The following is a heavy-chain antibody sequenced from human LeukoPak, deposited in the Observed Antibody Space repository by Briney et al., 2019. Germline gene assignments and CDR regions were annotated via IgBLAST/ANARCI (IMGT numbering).Heavy chain of an antibody. CDR1: GFTFSSYV. V-gene: IGHV3-23*01. CDR2: ISGSGGST. Sequence: PGGSLRLSCAASGFTFSSYVMSWVRQAPGKGLEWVSAISGSGGSTYYADSVKGRFTISRDNSKNTLYLQMNSLRAEDTAVYYCAKDISVGNWFDPWGQGTLVTVSS. J-gene: IGHJ5*02. D-gene: IGHD1-14*01. CDR3: AKDISVGNWFDP.